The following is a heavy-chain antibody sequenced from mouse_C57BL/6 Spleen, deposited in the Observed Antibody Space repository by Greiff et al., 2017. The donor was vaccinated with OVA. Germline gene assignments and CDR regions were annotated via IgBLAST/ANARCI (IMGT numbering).Heavy chain of an antibody. D-gene: IGHD2-4*01. CDR3: ARPYYDYAAWFAY. V-gene: IGHV5-9*01. CDR2: ISGGGGNT. Sequence: EVMLVESGGGLVKPGGSLKLSCAASGFTFSSYTMSWVRQTPEKRLEWVATISGGGGNTYYPDSVKGRFTISRDNAKNTLYLQMSSLRSEDTALYYCARPYYDYAAWFAYWGQGTLVTVSA. CDR1: GFTFSSYT. J-gene: IGHJ3*01.